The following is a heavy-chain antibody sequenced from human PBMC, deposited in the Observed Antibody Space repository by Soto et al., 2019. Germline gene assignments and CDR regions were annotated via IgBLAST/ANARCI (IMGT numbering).Heavy chain of an antibody. V-gene: IGHV3-33*01. CDR1: GFIFSSFG. Sequence: AGGSLRLSCAASGFIFSSFGMHWVRQAPGKGLEWVAHIWYDGSNTYYADSVKGRFTISRDNARNSLYLQMKSLRAEDTAVYFCARDGADYDILTGYYDYYYHGMDVWGQGTTVTVSS. CDR2: IWYDGSNT. CDR3: ARDGADYDILTGYYDYYYHGMDV. J-gene: IGHJ6*02. D-gene: IGHD3-9*01.